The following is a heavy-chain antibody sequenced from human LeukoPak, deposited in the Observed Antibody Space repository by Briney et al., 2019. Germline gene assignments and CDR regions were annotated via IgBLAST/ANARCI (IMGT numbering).Heavy chain of an antibody. V-gene: IGHV1-69*06. CDR1: GGTFSSYA. J-gene: IGHJ6*04. D-gene: IGHD6-13*01. Sequence: SVKVSCKASGGTFSSYAISWVRQAPGQGLEWMGGIIPIFGTANYAQKFQGRVTITADKSTSTAYMELSSLRSEDTAVYYCARGVTAAAALPGVYYYGMDVWGKGTEVTVSS. CDR2: IIPIFGTA. CDR3: ARGVTAAAALPGVYYYGMDV.